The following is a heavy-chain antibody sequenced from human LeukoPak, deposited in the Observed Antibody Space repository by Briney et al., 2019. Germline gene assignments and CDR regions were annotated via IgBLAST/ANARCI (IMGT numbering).Heavy chain of an antibody. J-gene: IGHJ4*02. CDR3: AKDQEVVAASLGFDY. D-gene: IGHD2-15*01. CDR1: GFTFKSYA. CDR2: INTNGANT. Sequence: GGSLRLSCSASGFTFKSYAMHWVRQAPGKGLEYVSSINTNGANTYYADSVKGRFTISRDNSKNTLYLQMNSLRAEDTAVYYCAKDQEVVAASLGFDYWGQGTLVTVSS. V-gene: IGHV3-64*04.